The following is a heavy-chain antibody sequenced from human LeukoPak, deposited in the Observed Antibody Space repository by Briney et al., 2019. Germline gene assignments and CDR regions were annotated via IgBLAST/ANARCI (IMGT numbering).Heavy chain of an antibody. CDR1: GFTFSSYS. J-gene: IGHJ5*02. V-gene: IGHV3-48*04. CDR2: ISSSSSTI. CDR3: ARGIHKTHCTRASCYVNWFDP. Sequence: GGSLRLSCAASGFTFSSYSMNWVRQAPGKGLEWVSYISSSSSTIYYADSVKGRFTISRDNAKNSLSLQMNSLRAEDTAVYYCARGIHKTHCTRASCYVNWFDPWGQGTLVTVSS. D-gene: IGHD2-2*01.